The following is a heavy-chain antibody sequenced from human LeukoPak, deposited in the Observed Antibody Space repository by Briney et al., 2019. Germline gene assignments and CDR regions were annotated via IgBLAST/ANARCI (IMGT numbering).Heavy chain of an antibody. CDR3: AKRFDVAVGYCDSTSCNFWDY. CDR2: ISGSGGTT. D-gene: IGHD2-2*01. J-gene: IGHJ4*02. V-gene: IGHV3-23*01. Sequence: PGGSLRLSCAASGFTFSSHAMSWVRQVPGKGLEWVSAISGSGGTTLYIDSVKGRFTISRDNSKNTLYLQMNSLRADDTAVYYRAKRFDVAVGYCDSTSCNFWDYWGQGTLVTVSS. CDR1: GFTFSSHA.